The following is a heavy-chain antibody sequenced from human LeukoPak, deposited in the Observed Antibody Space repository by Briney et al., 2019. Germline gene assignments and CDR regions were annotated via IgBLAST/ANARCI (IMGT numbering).Heavy chain of an antibody. CDR3: AKNSSGGYSDY. Sequence: ASVKVSCKASGYTFTSSGISWVRQAPGQGLEWMGWISTYTGYSKYAQNLQGRGTMTADTSTSIAYMELSSLRFDDTAVYYCAKNSSGGYSDYWGQGTLVTVSS. CDR1: GYTFTSSG. D-gene: IGHD6-19*01. V-gene: IGHV1-18*01. CDR2: ISTYTGYS. J-gene: IGHJ4*02.